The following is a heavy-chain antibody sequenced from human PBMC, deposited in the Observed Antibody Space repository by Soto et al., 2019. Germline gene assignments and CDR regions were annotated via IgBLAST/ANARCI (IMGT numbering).Heavy chain of an antibody. V-gene: IGHV2-5*02. J-gene: IGHJ3*02. CDR2: IYWDDDK. CDR3: AHSFCSGGSCYSSAFDI. Sequence: SGPTLVNPTQTLTLTCTFSGFSLSTSGVGVGWIRQPPGKALEWLALIYWDDDKRYSPSLKSRLTITKDTSKNQVVLTMTNMDPVDTATYYCAHSFCSGGSCYSSAFDIWGQGTMVTVSS. CDR1: GFSLSTSGVG. D-gene: IGHD2-15*01.